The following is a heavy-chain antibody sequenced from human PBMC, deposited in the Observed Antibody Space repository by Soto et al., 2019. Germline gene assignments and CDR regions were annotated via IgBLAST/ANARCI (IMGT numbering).Heavy chain of an antibody. D-gene: IGHD6-13*01. CDR3: ARGSSWEGYGMDV. Sequence: QVQLVESGGCVVQPGRSLRLSCAASGFTFSSYGMHWVRQAPGKGLERVAVIWYDGSNKCYADSVKGRFTISRDNSKNMLYLQMNSLRAEDTAVYYCARGSSWEGYGMDVWGQGTTVTVSS. CDR1: GFTFSSYG. CDR2: IWYDGSNK. J-gene: IGHJ6*02. V-gene: IGHV3-33*01.